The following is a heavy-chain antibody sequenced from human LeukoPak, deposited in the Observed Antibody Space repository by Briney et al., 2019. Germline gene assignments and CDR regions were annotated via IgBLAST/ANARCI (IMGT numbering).Heavy chain of an antibody. V-gene: IGHV1-69*05. CDR1: GGTFSSYA. CDR2: IIPIFGTA. CDR3: ARSQTTGSNFDWLLTDYYGMDV. D-gene: IGHD3-9*01. J-gene: IGHJ6*02. Sequence: SVKVSCKASGGTFSSYAISWVRQAPGQGLEWMGGIIPIFGTANYAQKFQGRVTITTDESTSTAYMELSRLRSDDTAVYYCARSQTTGSNFDWLLTDYYGMDVWGQGTTVTVSS.